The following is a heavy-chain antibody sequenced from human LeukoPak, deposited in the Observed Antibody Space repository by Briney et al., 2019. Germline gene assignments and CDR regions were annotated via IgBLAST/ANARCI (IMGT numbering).Heavy chain of an antibody. CDR2: IYYSGST. Sequence: PSETLSLTCTVSGGSISSYYWSWIRQPPGKGLEWIGYIYYSGSTNYNPSLKSRVTISVDTSKNQSSLKLSSVTAADTAVYYCARPYYYDSRIDPWGQGILVTVSS. CDR3: ARPYYYDSRIDP. D-gene: IGHD3-22*01. J-gene: IGHJ5*02. CDR1: GGSISSYY. V-gene: IGHV4-59*08.